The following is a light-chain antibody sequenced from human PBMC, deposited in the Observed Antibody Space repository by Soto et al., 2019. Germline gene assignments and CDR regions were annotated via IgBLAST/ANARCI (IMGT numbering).Light chain of an antibody. CDR3: QSYDSSVSGFVV. CDR2: GNS. CDR1: SPNIGAGYD. V-gene: IGLV1-40*01. J-gene: IGLJ2*01. Sequence: QSVLTQPPSVSGAPGQRVTISCTGSSPNIGAGYDVHWYQQLPGTAPKLLIYGNSNRPSGVPDRFSGSKSGTSASLAITGLLAEDEADYYCQSYDSSVSGFVVLGGGTKLTVL.